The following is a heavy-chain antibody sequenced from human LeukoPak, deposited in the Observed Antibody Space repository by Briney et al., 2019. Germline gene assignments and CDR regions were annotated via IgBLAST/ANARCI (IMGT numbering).Heavy chain of an antibody. Sequence: PGGSLRLSCAASGFTFSSCAMHWVRQAPGKGLEWVAVIWNDGSDKYYADSVKGRFTISRDNSKNTLHLQMNSLRAEDTAVYYCARQVAAAGTYYFDYWGQGTLVTVSS. CDR1: GFTFSSCA. D-gene: IGHD6-13*01. J-gene: IGHJ4*02. CDR2: IWNDGSDK. V-gene: IGHV3-33*01. CDR3: ARQVAAAGTYYFDY.